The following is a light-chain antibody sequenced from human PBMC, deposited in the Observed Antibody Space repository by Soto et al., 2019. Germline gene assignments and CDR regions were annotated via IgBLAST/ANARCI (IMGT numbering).Light chain of an antibody. Sequence: QSVLTQPPSASGTPGQRVTISCSGSSSNIGSNYVYWYQQLPGTAPKLLIYRNNQRPSGVPDRFSGSKSGTSAFLAISGLRSEDEADYYCAAWDDSLSGFYVFGTGTKLTVL. CDR3: AAWDDSLSGFYV. CDR2: RNN. J-gene: IGLJ1*01. V-gene: IGLV1-47*01. CDR1: SSNIGSNY.